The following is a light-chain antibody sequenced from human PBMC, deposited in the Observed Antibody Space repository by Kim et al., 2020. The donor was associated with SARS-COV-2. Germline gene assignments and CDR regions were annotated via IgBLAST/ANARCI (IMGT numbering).Light chain of an antibody. Sequence: QSALTQPRSVSGSPGQSVTISCTGTSSDVGGYNYVSWYQQHPGKAPKLMIYDVSKRPSGVPDRFSGSKSGNTASLTISGLQAEDEADYYCCSYAGSWLFGVGTRLTVL. J-gene: IGLJ3*02. CDR1: SSDVGGYNY. CDR2: DVS. CDR3: CSYAGSWL. V-gene: IGLV2-11*01.